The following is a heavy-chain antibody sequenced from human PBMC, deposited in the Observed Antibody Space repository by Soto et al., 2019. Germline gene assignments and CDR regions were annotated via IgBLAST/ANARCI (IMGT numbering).Heavy chain of an antibody. Sequence: SLRLSCAGSGFTFDDYAMHWVRQAPGKGLEWVSGISWNSGSIGYADSVKGRLTISRDNAKNSLYLQMNSLRAEDTALYYCAKGLIVATIGYYYYGLDVWGKGTTVTVSS. D-gene: IGHD5-12*01. CDR2: ISWNSGSI. J-gene: IGHJ6*04. CDR3: AKGLIVATIGYYYYGLDV. CDR1: GFTFDDYA. V-gene: IGHV3-9*01.